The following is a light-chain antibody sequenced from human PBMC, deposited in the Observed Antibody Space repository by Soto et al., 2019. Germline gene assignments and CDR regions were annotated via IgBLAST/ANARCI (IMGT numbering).Light chain of an antibody. J-gene: IGKJ4*01. CDR1: HSVSSR. V-gene: IGKV3-15*01. Sequence: EIVMTQSPATLSVSPGERATLSCRASHSVSSRLAWYQQKPGQAPRLLIYGASTRATGLPARFSGSGSGTEFTLTISSLQSEDFAVYYCQHYTNWPLTFGGGTKVDNK. CDR2: GAS. CDR3: QHYTNWPLT.